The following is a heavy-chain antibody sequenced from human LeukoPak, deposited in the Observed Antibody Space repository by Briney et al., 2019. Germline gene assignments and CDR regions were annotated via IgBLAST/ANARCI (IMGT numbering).Heavy chain of an antibody. D-gene: IGHD4-17*01. CDR1: GFNFSNYW. V-gene: IGHV3-74*01. Sequence: PGGSLRLSCAASGFNFSNYWMHWVRHALGKGLVWVPRINSDGSSTTYADSVKGRFTISRDNAKNTLYLQMNSLRAEDTAVYYCARSTTHPYYYYMDVWGKGTTVTISS. CDR3: ARSTTHPYYYYMDV. CDR2: INSDGSST. J-gene: IGHJ6*03.